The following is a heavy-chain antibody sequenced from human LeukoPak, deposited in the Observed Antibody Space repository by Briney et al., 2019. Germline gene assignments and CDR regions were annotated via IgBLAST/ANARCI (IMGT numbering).Heavy chain of an antibody. CDR3: ARQPGRRDMDV. CDR1: GGSISSSSYY. D-gene: IGHD1-14*01. Sequence: KSSETLSLTCTVSGGSISSSSYYWSWIRQPPGKGLEWIGEISHSGSTNYNPSLKSRVTISVDTSKNQFSLKLSSVTAADTAVYYCARQPGRRDMDVWGKGTTVTVSS. J-gene: IGHJ6*03. V-gene: IGHV4-39*01. CDR2: ISHSGST.